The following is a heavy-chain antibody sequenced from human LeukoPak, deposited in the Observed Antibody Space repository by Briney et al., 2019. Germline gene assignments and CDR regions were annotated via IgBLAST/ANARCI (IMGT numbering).Heavy chain of an antibody. V-gene: IGHV3-64*04. CDR1: GFTFSTYP. Sequence: GGSLRLSCSASGFTFSTYPMHWVRQAPGKGLEYVSAINNYGDSTYYADSVKGQFTISRDNSKNTVFLQMNSLRDEDTAIYYCARDRGQQLDYWGQGTLVTVSS. CDR3: ARDRGQQLDY. J-gene: IGHJ4*02. D-gene: IGHD6-13*01. CDR2: INNYGDST.